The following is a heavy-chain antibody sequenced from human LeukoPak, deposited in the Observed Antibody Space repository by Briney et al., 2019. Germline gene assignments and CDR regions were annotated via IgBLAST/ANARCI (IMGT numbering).Heavy chain of an antibody. CDR1: GGSISSYY. J-gene: IGHJ5*02. V-gene: IGHV4-4*07. Sequence: PSETLSLTCTVSGGSISSYYWSWIRQPAGKGLEWIGRIYTSGSTNYNPSLKSRVTMSVDTSKNQFSLKLSSVTAADTAVYYCARGIDNWNSRYNWFDPWGQGTLVTVSS. D-gene: IGHD1-7*01. CDR3: ARGIDNWNSRYNWFDP. CDR2: IYTSGST.